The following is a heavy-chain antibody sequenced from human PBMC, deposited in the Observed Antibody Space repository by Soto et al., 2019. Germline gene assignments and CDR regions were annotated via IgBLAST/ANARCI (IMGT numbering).Heavy chain of an antibody. Sequence: QVQLPESGPGLVKPSQTLSLTCTVSGGSINSGAYYWSWVRQHPGKGLEWIGYISYRGSTYYNPSLNMRANIALDTSMTEFPANLHSVTAADTAVYYCARMSVTGTGWFGPWGQGTLVTVSS. V-gene: IGHV4-31*03. D-gene: IGHD6-19*01. CDR2: ISYRGST. CDR3: ARMSVTGTGWFGP. CDR1: GGSINSGAYY. J-gene: IGHJ5*02.